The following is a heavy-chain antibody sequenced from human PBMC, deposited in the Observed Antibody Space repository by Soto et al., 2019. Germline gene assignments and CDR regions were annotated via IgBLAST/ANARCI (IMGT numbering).Heavy chain of an antibody. Sequence: QVQLVESGRGVIQPGRSLRLSCAGSGFDFNNYGIQWVRQAPGKGLEWVAVVSHDGTAKIYADPVKGRFTISRDGSENMVYLQMDSLRVEDTAVYYCAKEYSSVWSHWYFDLWGRGTLVTVSS. CDR1: GFDFNNYG. V-gene: IGHV3-30*18. CDR2: VSHDGTAK. CDR3: AKEYSSVWSHWYFDL. D-gene: IGHD6-19*01. J-gene: IGHJ2*01.